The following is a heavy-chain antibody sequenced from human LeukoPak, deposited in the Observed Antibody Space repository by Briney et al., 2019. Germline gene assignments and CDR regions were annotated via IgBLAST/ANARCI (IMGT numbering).Heavy chain of an antibody. J-gene: IGHJ6*02. CDR3: ARVKDLSGELGLSYYNGLDV. V-gene: IGHV4-31*03. D-gene: IGHD3-10*01. Sequence: SQTLSLTCSVSGGSISSGGYYWSWIRQHPGKGLEWIGYIYYSGSTNYNPSLKSRVTISADTSKNQFPLRLSSVTAADTAVYYCARVKDLSGELGLSYYNGLDVWGQGTTVTVSS. CDR2: IYYSGST. CDR1: GGSISSGGYY.